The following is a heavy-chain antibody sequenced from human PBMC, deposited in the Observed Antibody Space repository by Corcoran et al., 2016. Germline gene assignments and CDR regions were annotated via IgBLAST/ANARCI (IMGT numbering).Heavy chain of an antibody. Sequence: QLQLQESGPGLVKPSETLSLTCTVSGGSISSSSYYWGWIRQPPGKGLEWIGSIYYSGSTYYNPSLKSRVTISVDTSKNQFSLKLSSVTAADTAVYYCARQRYSSSWYSGYSSGWCFDYWGQGTLVTVSS. CDR3: ARQRYSSSWYSGYSSGWCFDY. CDR1: GGSISSSSYY. V-gene: IGHV4-39*01. CDR2: IYYSGST. D-gene: IGHD6-19*01. J-gene: IGHJ4*02.